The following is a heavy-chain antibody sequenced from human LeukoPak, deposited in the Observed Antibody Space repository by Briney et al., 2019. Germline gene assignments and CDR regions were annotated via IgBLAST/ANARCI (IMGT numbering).Heavy chain of an antibody. CDR3: AGYHYGDMVRGVITAY. J-gene: IGHJ4*02. V-gene: IGHV3-30*02. CDR2: IRYDGSNK. D-gene: IGHD3-10*01. CDR1: GFTFSSYG. Sequence: GGSLRLSCAASGFTFSSYGMHWVRQAPGKGLEWVAFIRYDGSNKYYADSVKGRFTISRDNSKNTLYLQMNSLRAEDTAVYYCAGYHYGDMVRGVITAYWGRGTLVTVSS.